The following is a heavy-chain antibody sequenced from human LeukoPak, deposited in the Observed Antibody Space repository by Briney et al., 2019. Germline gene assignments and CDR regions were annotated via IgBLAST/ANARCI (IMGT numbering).Heavy chain of an antibody. CDR1: GFPFSTNA. J-gene: IGHJ4*02. Sequence: GSLRLSCLTSGFPFSTNAMSWVRQAPGKGLELISGISGSGASTYYADSVTGRFTISRDNSRNTLYLQMNSLRGDDTAVYYCAKDVGKWESLHFFDYWGQGTLVTVSS. V-gene: IGHV3-23*01. D-gene: IGHD1-26*01. CDR3: AKDVGKWESLHFFDY. CDR2: ISGSGAST.